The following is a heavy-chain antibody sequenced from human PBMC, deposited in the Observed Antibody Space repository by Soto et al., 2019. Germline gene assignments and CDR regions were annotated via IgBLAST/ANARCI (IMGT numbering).Heavy chain of an antibody. CDR1: GGTFSSYT. J-gene: IGHJ6*03. Sequence: SVKVSCKASGGTFSSYTISWVRQAPGQGLEWMGRIIPILGIANYAQKFQGRVTITADKSTSTAYMELSSLRSEDTAVYYCARCPYAGVDTDYYYMDVWGKGTTVTVSS. CDR3: ARCPYAGVDTDYYYMDV. CDR2: IIPILGIA. D-gene: IGHD3-10*01. V-gene: IGHV1-69*02.